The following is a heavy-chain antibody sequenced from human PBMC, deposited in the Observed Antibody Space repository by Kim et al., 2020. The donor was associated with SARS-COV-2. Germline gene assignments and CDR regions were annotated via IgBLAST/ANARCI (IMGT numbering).Heavy chain of an antibody. V-gene: IGHV1-18*04. D-gene: IGHD4-17*01. CDR2: ISAYNGNT. J-gene: IGHJ4*02. Sequence: ASVKVSCKASGYTFTSYGISWVRQAPGQGLEWMGWISAYNGNTNYAQKLQGRVTMTTDTSTSTAYMELRSLRSDDTAVYYCARDPEVYGDYQSDFWGQGTLVTVSS. CDR1: GYTFTSYG. CDR3: ARDPEVYGDYQSDF.